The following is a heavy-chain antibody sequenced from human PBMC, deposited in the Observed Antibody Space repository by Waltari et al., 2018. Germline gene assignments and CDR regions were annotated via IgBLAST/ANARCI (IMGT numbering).Heavy chain of an antibody. D-gene: IGHD1-26*01. CDR2: IYYSGST. CDR3: ARVFMGGSQPYYFDY. J-gene: IGHJ4*02. CDR1: GGSISSSY. V-gene: IGHV4-59*01. Sequence: QVQLQESGPGLVKPSETLSLTCTVSGGSISSSYWCWIRPPPGKGLEWIGYIYYSGSTNYNPSLKSRVTISVDTSKNQFSLKLSSVTAADTAVYYCARVFMGGSQPYYFDYWGQGTLVTVSS.